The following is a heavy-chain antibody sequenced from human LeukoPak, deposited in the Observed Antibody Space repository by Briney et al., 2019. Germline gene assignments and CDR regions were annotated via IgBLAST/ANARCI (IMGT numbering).Heavy chain of an antibody. CDR1: GYTFTSYD. D-gene: IGHD2-15*01. Sequence: VKVSCKASGYTFTSYDINWVRQATGQGLEWMGWMNPNSGNTGYAQKFQGRVTMTRNTSISTAYMELSSLRSEDTAVYSCARRKYCSGGSCSPVFYYWGQGTLVTVSS. CDR2: MNPNSGNT. CDR3: ARRKYCSGGSCSPVFYY. J-gene: IGHJ4*02. V-gene: IGHV1-8*01.